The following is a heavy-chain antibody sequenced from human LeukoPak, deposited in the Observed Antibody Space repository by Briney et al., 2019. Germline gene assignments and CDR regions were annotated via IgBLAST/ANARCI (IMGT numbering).Heavy chain of an antibody. CDR1: GFTFSSYS. D-gene: IGHD4-17*01. CDR2: ISSSSSYI. CDR3: TRPLTTVTTSAFDI. V-gene: IGHV3-21*01. J-gene: IGHJ3*02. Sequence: GGSLRLACAASGFTFSSYSMNWVRQAPGKGLEWVSSISSSSSYIYYADSVKGRFTISRDNAKNSLYLQMNSLRAEDTAVYYCTRPLTTVTTSAFDIWGQGTMVTVSS.